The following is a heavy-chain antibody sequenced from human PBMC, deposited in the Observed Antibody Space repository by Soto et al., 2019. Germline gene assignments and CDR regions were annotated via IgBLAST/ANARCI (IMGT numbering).Heavy chain of an antibody. CDR1: GDSVSINSAG. V-gene: IGHV6-1*01. Sequence: PSQTLSLTCAITGDSVSINSAGWSWVRQSPSRGLEWLGRTYYRSKWYYEYAVSVRGRITINPDTSKNQYSLQLNSVTPEDTAVYFCARGEQYSGRIFDYWGQGTLVTVS. J-gene: IGHJ4*01. CDR3: ARGEQYSGRIFDY. D-gene: IGHD1-26*01. CDR2: TYYRSKWYY.